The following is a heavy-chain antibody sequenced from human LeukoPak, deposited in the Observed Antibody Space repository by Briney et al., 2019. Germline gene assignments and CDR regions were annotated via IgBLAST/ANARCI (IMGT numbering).Heavy chain of an antibody. Sequence: ASVKVSCKISGYTLTEVSMHWVRQAPGKGLEWMGGFDPEQGETIYAQEFQGRVSMPEDTSTDTAYMELSSLRAEDTAVSYCARDRSMATRLWTPTNYWGQGTLVTVSS. CDR3: ARDRSMATRLWTPTNY. V-gene: IGHV1-24*01. CDR2: FDPEQGET. CDR1: GYTLTEVS. J-gene: IGHJ4*02. D-gene: IGHD6-6*01.